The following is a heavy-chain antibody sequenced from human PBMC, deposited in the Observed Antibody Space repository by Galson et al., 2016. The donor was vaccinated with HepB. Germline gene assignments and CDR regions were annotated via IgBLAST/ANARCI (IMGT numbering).Heavy chain of an antibody. CDR3: AKTAPYGTGWVGAIDI. CDR2: IRISGGGT. J-gene: IGHJ3*02. D-gene: IGHD6-19*01. CDR1: GFIFANYA. Sequence: SLRLSCAASGFIFANYAMVWVRQAPGKGLEWVSAIRISGGGTFYADSVKGRFTISRAHSQNTLYLQLNTVGDDDTALYYCAKTAPYGTGWVGAIDIWGQGTMVTVSS. V-gene: IGHV3-23*01.